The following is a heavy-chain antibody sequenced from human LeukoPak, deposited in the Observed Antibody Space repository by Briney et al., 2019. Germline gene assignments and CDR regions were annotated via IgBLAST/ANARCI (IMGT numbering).Heavy chain of an antibody. CDR1: GFTFSSYW. V-gene: IGHV3-7*01. CDR2: IKQDGSEK. J-gene: IGHJ4*02. Sequence: GGSLRLSCAASGFTFSSYWMSWVRQVPGKGLEWVANIKQDGSEKYYVDSVKGRFTISRDNAKNSLYLQMSSLTAEDTAVYYCARGPDYYDSNGYFDYWGQGTLVTVSS. D-gene: IGHD3-22*01. CDR3: ARGPDYYDSNGYFDY.